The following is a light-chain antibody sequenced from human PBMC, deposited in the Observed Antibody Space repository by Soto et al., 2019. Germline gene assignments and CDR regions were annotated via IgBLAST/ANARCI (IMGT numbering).Light chain of an antibody. J-gene: IGKJ3*01. CDR3: QQYASAPFS. CDR2: AAS. Sequence: EIVFTQSPGTLSLSPGDRATLSCRASHSINTSFLAWFQQKPGQAPRLLIYAASTRATGIPGRFSGSASETDFTLTINRXEPEDSAVYYCQQYASAPFSLGPGTKVDIK. CDR1: HSINTSF. V-gene: IGKV3-20*01.